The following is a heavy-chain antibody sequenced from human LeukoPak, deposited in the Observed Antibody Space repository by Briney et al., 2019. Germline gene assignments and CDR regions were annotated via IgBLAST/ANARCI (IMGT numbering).Heavy chain of an antibody. J-gene: IGHJ4*02. CDR2: IWYDGSNK. CDR1: GFTFSSYG. CDR3: AKDQDYYESSGIDY. V-gene: IGHV3-33*06. D-gene: IGHD3-22*01. Sequence: GRSLRLSCAASGFTFSSYGMHWVRQAPGKGLEWVAVIWYDGSNKYYADSVKGRFTISRDNSKNTLYLQMNSLRAEDTAVYYCAKDQDYYESSGIDYWGQGTLVTVSS.